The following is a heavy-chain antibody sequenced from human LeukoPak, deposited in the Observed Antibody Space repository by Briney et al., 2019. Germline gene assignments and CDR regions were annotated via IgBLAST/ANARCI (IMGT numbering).Heavy chain of an antibody. CDR2: IKQGGSEK. J-gene: IGHJ4*02. Sequence: GGSLRLSCAVSGFTFSSYWMSWVRQAPGKGLEWVANIKQGGSEKYYVDSVKGRFTISRDNARNSLYLQMNSLRAEDTAVYYCARNWGWADRQYFDYWGQGTLVTVSS. V-gene: IGHV3-7*01. D-gene: IGHD7-27*01. CDR1: GFTFSSYW. CDR3: ARNWGWADRQYFDY.